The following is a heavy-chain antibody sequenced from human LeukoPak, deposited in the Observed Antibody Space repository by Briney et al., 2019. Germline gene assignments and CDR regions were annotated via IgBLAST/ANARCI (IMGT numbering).Heavy chain of an antibody. CDR1: GFTFSSYG. V-gene: IGHV3-33*06. D-gene: IGHD4-11*01. CDR3: AKESNTVTATHDNWFDP. Sequence: GGSLRLSCAASGFTFSSYGMHWVRQAPGKGLEWVAVIWYDGSNKYYADSVKGRFTISRDNSKNTLYLQMNSLRAEDTAVYYCAKESNTVTATHDNWFDPWGQGTLVTASS. J-gene: IGHJ5*02. CDR2: IWYDGSNK.